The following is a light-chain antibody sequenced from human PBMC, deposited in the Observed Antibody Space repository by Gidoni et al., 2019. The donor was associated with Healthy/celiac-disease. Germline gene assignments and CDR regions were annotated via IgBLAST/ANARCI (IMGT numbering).Light chain of an antibody. CDR1: QRVSSN. V-gene: IGKV3-15*01. J-gene: IGKJ3*01. CDR3: PQYNNWPPVT. Sequence: EIEMTQSPATLAVYPGERATLSCRPSQRVSSNLAWYQQQPGQAPRRLLYGASTRAPGIPARFSGSGSGTAFTLPISSLLSEDFAVSYCPQYNNWPPVTFGPGTKVDIK. CDR2: GAS.